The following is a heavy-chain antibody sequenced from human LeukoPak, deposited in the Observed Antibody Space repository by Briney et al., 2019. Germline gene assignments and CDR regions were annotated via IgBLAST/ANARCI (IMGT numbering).Heavy chain of an antibody. CDR1: GGSISSSPCY. CDR3: ARLPGITVAGSGVDAFDI. CDR2: ICSGGST. Sequence: PSETLSLTCTVSGGSISSSPCYWGWIRQSPGKGLEWFGTICSGGSTYYNPSLKSRVTISVDTSKNQFSLKLSSVTAADTAVYYCARLPGITVAGSGVDAFDIWGQGTMVTVSS. V-gene: IGHV4-39*07. J-gene: IGHJ3*02. D-gene: IGHD6-19*01.